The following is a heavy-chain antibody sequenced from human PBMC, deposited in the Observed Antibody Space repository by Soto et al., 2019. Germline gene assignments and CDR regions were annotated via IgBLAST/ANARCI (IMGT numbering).Heavy chain of an antibody. V-gene: IGHV3-23*01. CDR1: GFTFSSYA. CDR2: ISGSGGST. J-gene: IGHJ4*02. CDR3: AKDQYYDSSGYYSKSFFDY. Sequence: GGSLRLSCAASGFTFSSYAMSWVRQAPGKGLEWVSAISGSGGSTYYADSVKGRFTFSRDNSKNTLYLQMNSLRAEDTAVYYCAKDQYYDSSGYYSKSFFDYWGQGTLVTVSS. D-gene: IGHD3-22*01.